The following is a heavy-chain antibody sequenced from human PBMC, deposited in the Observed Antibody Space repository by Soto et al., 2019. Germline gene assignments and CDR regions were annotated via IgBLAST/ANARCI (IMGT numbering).Heavy chain of an antibody. CDR3: ARGRDGFNWFDP. CDR1: GGSISSYY. J-gene: IGHJ5*02. Sequence: SETLSLTYTVSGGSISSYYWSWIRQPPGKGLEWIGYIYHSGSTYYNPSLKSRVTISVDRSKNQFSLKLSSVTAADTAVYYCARGRDGFNWFDPWGQGTLVTVSS. D-gene: IGHD5-12*01. CDR2: IYHSGST. V-gene: IGHV4-59*12.